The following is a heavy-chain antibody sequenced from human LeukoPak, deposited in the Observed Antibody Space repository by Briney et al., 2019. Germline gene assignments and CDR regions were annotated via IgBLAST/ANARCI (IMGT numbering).Heavy chain of an antibody. CDR2: INAGNGNT. J-gene: IGHJ4*02. V-gene: IGHV1-3*01. CDR1: GYTFTSYA. Sequence: ASVKVSCKASGYTFTSYATHWVRQAPGQRLEWMGWINAGNGNTKYSQKFQGRVTITRDTSASTAYMELSSLRSEDTAVYYCARGYGGFSYFDYWGQGTLVTVSS. D-gene: IGHD5-12*01. CDR3: ARGYGGFSYFDY.